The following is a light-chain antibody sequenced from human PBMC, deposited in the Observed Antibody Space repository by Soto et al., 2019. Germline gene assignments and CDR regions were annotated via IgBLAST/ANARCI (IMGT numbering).Light chain of an antibody. CDR3: QQYGASPIT. CDR2: DGS. V-gene: IGKV3-20*01. Sequence: EIVLTQSPATLSLSPGERATLSCRASQSVSSSYLAWYQQKPGQAPRLLIYDGSSRVTGIPDRFSGSGSGTDFTLTINRLESEDFAVYFCQQYGASPITFGQGTRLEIK. J-gene: IGKJ5*01. CDR1: QSVSSSY.